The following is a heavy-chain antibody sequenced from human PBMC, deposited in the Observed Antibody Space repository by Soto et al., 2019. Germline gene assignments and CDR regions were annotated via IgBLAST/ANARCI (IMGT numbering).Heavy chain of an antibody. J-gene: IGHJ4*02. CDR3: ARARQAGNIPFDY. Sequence: QVQLQESGPGLVKPSQTLSLTCTVSGGSISSGGYYWSWIRQHPGKGLEWIGYIYYSGSTYYNPSLKGRVXXSXDXXKNQFSLKLSSVTAADTAVYYCARARQAGNIPFDYWGQGTLVTVSS. CDR1: GGSISSGGYY. CDR2: IYYSGST. V-gene: IGHV4-31*03.